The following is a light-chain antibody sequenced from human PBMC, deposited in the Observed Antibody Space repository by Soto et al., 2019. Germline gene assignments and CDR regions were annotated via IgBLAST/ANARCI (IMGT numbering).Light chain of an antibody. CDR3: HHCTMYPLP. V-gene: IGKV3D-15*01. Sequence: QRPAGLSGSPGGRATLSCRASQSISDTLAWYQQKPGQAPRLLIYGASKRATGIPDRFSGGGSGTDFTLTISRLEPEDFTVDDWHHCTMYPLPFGRGTKVDIK. CDR2: GAS. J-gene: IGKJ4*01. CDR1: QSISDT.